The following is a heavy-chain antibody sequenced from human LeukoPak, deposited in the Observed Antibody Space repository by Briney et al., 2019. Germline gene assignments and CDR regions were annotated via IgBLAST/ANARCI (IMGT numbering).Heavy chain of an antibody. D-gene: IGHD3-22*01. CDR2: IYYNGRT. CDR3: ARDYYDSGYPYYFDY. Sequence: PSETLSLTCTVSGGSINSGGYYWSWIRQPPGKGLEWIGYIYYNGRTYYNSSLKSRVTISIDTSKNQFSPRLSSVTAADTAVYYCARDYYDSGYPYYFDYWGQGTLVTVSS. J-gene: IGHJ4*02. V-gene: IGHV4-30-4*01. CDR1: GGSINSGGYY.